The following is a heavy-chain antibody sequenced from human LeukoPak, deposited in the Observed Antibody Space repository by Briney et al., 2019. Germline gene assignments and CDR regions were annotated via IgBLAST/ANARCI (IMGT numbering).Heavy chain of an antibody. CDR2: IYRSGST. J-gene: IGHJ4*02. CDR3: ARLKLLWFGGHFDY. CDR1: GFSVSSVYY. D-gene: IGHD3-10*01. Sequence: PSETLSLTCTVSGFSVSSVYYWGWIRQPPGKGLEWIGSIYRSGSTYYNPSLKSRVTISVDTSKNQFSLKLSSVTAADTAVYYCARLKLLWFGGHFDYWGQGTLVTVSS. V-gene: IGHV4-38-2*02.